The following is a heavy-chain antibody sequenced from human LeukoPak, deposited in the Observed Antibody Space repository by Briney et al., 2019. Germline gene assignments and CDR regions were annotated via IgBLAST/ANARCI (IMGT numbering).Heavy chain of an antibody. J-gene: IGHJ4*02. CDR3: AGGRGAYFEY. Sequence: GGSLRLSCAASGFTFNNYWMSWVRQAPGKGLEWVANIKQDGSEKYYVDSVKGRFTISRDNAKNSLYLQMNSLRAEDTAVYYCAGGRGAYFEYWGQGTLVTVSS. CDR2: IKQDGSEK. V-gene: IGHV3-7*04. CDR1: GFTFNNYW. D-gene: IGHD3-10*01.